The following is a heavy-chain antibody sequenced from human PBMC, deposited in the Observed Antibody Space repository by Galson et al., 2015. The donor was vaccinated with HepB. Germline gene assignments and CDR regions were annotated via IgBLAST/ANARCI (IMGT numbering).Heavy chain of an antibody. Sequence: SLRLSCAASGFTFSTYGMHWVRQAPGKGLEWVAVIWYDGSNKDYADSVKGRFTISRDNSKNTLYLQMNSLRAEDTAVYYCARAPYDFWSGYYSIGVDYWGQGTLVTVSS. D-gene: IGHD3-3*01. V-gene: IGHV3-33*01. CDR3: ARAPYDFWSGYYSIGVDY. CDR1: GFTFSTYG. CDR2: IWYDGSNK. J-gene: IGHJ4*02.